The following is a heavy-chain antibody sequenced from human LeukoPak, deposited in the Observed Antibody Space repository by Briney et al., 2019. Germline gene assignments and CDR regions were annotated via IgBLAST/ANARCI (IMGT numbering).Heavy chain of an antibody. CDR3: ARSTVTTGLAFDY. J-gene: IGHJ4*02. CDR1: GFTFSSHS. V-gene: IGHV3-21*01. CDR2: ISSSSSYI. D-gene: IGHD4-11*01. Sequence: GGSLRLSCAASGFTFSSHSMNSVRQAPGKGLEWVSSISSSSSYIYYADSVKGRFTISRDNAKNSLYLQRNSLRAEDTAVYYCARSTVTTGLAFDYWGQGTLVTVSS.